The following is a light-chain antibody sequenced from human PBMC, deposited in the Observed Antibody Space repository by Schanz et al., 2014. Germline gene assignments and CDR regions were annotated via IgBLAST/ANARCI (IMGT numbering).Light chain of an antibody. J-gene: IGLJ2*01. Sequence: QSALTQPASVSGSPGQSITISCTGTSSDVGGYNYVSWYQQHPGKAPKLMIYEVTKRPSGVPDRFSGSKSGNTASLTVSGLQAEDEADYYCSSYAGSNNWRVFGGGTKLTVL. V-gene: IGLV2-8*01. CDR1: SSDVGGYNY. CDR3: SSYAGSNNWRV. CDR2: EVT.